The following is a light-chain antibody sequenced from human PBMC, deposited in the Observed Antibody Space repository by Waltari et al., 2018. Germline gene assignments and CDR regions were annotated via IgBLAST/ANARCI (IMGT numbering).Light chain of an antibody. CDR2: AAS. V-gene: IGKV3-20*01. Sequence: EIELTQSPGTLSLSPGERATLSCRASQSVSSRHLAWYQHGPGQAPRLLIIAASTRATGIPDRFSGSGSVTDFTLTISRLEPEDFAVYYCQHYATSPEMYTFGQGTKLEIK. CDR3: QHYATSPEMYT. J-gene: IGKJ2*01. CDR1: QSVSSRH.